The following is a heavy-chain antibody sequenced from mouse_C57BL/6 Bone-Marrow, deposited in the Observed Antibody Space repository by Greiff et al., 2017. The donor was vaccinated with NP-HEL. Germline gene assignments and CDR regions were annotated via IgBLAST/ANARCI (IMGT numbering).Heavy chain of an antibody. D-gene: IGHD2-2*01. V-gene: IGHV5-17*01. CDR1: GFTFSDYG. CDR3: ARSGYDVESWFAY. CDR2: ISSGSSTI. J-gene: IGHJ3*01. Sequence: EVQLVESGGGLVKPGGSLKLSCAASGFTFSDYGMHWVRQAPEKGLEWVAYISSGSSTIYYADTVKGRFTISRDNAKNTLFLQMTSLRSEDTAMYYCARSGYDVESWFAYWGQGTLVTVSA.